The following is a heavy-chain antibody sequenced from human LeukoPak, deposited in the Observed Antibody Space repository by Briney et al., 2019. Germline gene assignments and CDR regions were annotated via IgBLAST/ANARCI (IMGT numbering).Heavy chain of an antibody. J-gene: IGHJ4*02. Sequence: PSETLSLTCTVYGGSFSGYYWSWIRQPPGKGLEWIGEINHSGSTNYNPSLKSRVTISVDTSKNQFSLKLSSVTAADTAMYYCARVQAEVGPGHWGQGQLATVSS. D-gene: IGHD1-26*01. V-gene: IGHV4-34*01. CDR2: INHSGST. CDR1: GGSFSGYY. CDR3: ARVQAEVGPGH.